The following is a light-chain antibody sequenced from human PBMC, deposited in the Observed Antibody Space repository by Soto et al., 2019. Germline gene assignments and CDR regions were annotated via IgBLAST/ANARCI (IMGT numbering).Light chain of an antibody. J-gene: IGLJ3*02. CDR2: EGS. CDR1: NSDVGSYNL. Sequence: QSALTQPASVSGSPGQSITISCTGTNSDVGSYNLVSWYQHHPGKAPKLMVYEGSRRPSGVSNRFSGSKSGNTASLTISGLQAEDEADYFCSSYSTTNTLWVFGGGTKLTVL. V-gene: IGLV2-14*02. CDR3: SSYSTTNTLWV.